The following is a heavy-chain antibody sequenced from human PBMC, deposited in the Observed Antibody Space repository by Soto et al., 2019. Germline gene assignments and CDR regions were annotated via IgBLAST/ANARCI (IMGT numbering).Heavy chain of an antibody. Sequence: PSETLSLTCTVSGGSISSSSYYWGWIRQPPGKGLEWIGSIYYSGSTYYNPSLKSRVTISVDTSKNQFSLKLSSVTAADTAVYYCASQRRYSGSYYPLDYWGQGTLVTVSS. CDR2: IYYSGST. V-gene: IGHV4-39*01. CDR3: ASQRRYSGSYYPLDY. D-gene: IGHD1-26*01. CDR1: GGSISSSSYY. J-gene: IGHJ4*02.